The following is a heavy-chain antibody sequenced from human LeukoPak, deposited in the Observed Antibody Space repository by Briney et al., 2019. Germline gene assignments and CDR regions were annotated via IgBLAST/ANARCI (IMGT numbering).Heavy chain of an antibody. CDR1: GGSISGNY. Sequence: SETLSLTCTVSGGSISGNYWSWIWQPPGKTLEWIANIYYTGSTIYNPSLKSRVTISVDTFKNQFSLQLRSVTAADTAVYYCVRARNMAFDFWGQGTMVTVSS. V-gene: IGHV4-59*01. D-gene: IGHD4-11*01. J-gene: IGHJ3*01. CDR2: IYYTGST. CDR3: VRARNMAFDF.